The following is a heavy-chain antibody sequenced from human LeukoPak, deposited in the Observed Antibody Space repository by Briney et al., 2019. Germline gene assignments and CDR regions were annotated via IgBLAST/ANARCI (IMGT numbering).Heavy chain of an antibody. CDR1: GFNFSNYW. Sequence: GGSLRLSCEASGFNFSNYWMTWVRQAPGKGLEWVAHIKQDGSEKYYVDSVKGRFTIARDNAEKSLYLQMSSPRADDTAVYYCAKYSTSRNFDDWGQGTLVTVSS. CDR3: AKYSTSRNFDD. J-gene: IGHJ4*02. CDR2: IKQDGSEK. D-gene: IGHD2-2*01. V-gene: IGHV3-7*02.